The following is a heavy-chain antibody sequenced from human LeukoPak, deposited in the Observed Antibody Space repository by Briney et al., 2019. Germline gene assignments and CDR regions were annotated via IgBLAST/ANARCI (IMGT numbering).Heavy chain of an antibody. J-gene: IGHJ4*02. V-gene: IGHV1-2*02. CDR1: GYTFTGYY. CDR3: ATKDLFMIRGVSLPG. Sequence: GASVKLSCKASGYTFTGYYMHWVRQAPGQGLEWMGWINPKSGGTNYAQKFQGRVTMTRDTSISTAYMELSRLRSDDTAVYYCATKDLFMIRGVSLPGWGQGTLVTVSS. D-gene: IGHD3-10*01. CDR2: INPKSGGT.